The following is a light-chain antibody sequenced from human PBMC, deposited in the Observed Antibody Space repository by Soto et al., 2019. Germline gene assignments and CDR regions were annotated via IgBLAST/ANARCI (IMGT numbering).Light chain of an antibody. CDR2: DAS. CDR3: QQYNSYPVG. J-gene: IGKJ1*01. V-gene: IGKV1-5*01. Sequence: DIQMTQSPSTLSASVGDRVTITCLASQSISSWLAWYQQKPGKAPKLLIYDASSLESGVPSRFSGSGSGTEFTLTISSLQPDDFATYYCQQYNSYPVGFGQGTKVDI. CDR1: QSISSW.